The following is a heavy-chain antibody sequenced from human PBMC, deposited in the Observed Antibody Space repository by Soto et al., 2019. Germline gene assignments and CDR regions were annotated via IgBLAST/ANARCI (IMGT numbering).Heavy chain of an antibody. CDR2: IYYSGST. J-gene: IGHJ4*02. CDR3: ARDGDSSGWYLL. Sequence: SETLSLTCTVSGGSISSYYWSWIRQPPGKGLEWIGYIYYSGSTNYNPSLKSRVTISVDASKNQFSLKLSSVTAADTAVYYCARDGDSSGWYLLWGQGTLVTVSS. V-gene: IGHV4-59*01. D-gene: IGHD6-19*01. CDR1: GGSISSYY.